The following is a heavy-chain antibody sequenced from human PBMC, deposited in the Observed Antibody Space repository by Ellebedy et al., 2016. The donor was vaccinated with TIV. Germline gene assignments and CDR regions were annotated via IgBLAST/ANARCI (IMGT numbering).Heavy chain of an antibody. J-gene: IGHJ6*02. D-gene: IGHD6-6*01. V-gene: IGHV1-46*01. CDR1: GYTFTSYN. CDR3: TRSNSGSSSQYYYYGMDV. Sequence: AASVKVSCKASGYTFTSYNMHWVRQAPGQGLEWMGVINPSGGSTSYVQTFQGRVTVTADESTSTAYMELSSLRSEDTAVYYCTRSNSGSSSQYYYYGMDVWGQGTTVTVSS. CDR2: INPSGGST.